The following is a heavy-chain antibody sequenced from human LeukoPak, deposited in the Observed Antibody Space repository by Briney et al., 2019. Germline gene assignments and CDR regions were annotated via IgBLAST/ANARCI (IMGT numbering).Heavy chain of an antibody. J-gene: IGHJ4*02. V-gene: IGHV3-23*01. CDR3: AKGVGVVPAAYFDY. CDR2: ISGGGGNT. D-gene: IGHD2-2*01. Sequence: GGSLRLSCAASGFTFDSYAMSWVRQAPGKGLEWVSVISGGGGNTHYADSVKGRFTISRDNSKNTLYVQMNSLRAEDTAVYYCAKGVGVVPAAYFDYWGQGTLVTVS. CDR1: GFTFDSYA.